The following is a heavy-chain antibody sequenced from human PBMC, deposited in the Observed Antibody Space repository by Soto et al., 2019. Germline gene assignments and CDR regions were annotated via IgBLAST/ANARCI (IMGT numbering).Heavy chain of an antibody. J-gene: IGHJ5*02. CDR1: GFSLSTSGAA. Sequence: QINLIESGPTLVKPTQTLTLTCTFSGFSLSTSGAAVGGAGHPPGGALGGLALIYWDGDKRYNASLGNRLTITKDTSMSQVVLTLTNVDPADTATYYCAHRATMTIFGLIIDNGIWFDPWGQGTRVIVSS. V-gene: IGHV2-5*02. CDR2: IYWDGDK. CDR3: AHRATMTIFGLIIDNGIWFDP. D-gene: IGHD3-3*01.